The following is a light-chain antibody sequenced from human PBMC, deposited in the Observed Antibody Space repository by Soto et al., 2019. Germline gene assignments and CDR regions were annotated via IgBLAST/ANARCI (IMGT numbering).Light chain of an antibody. CDR1: QGISNS. Sequence: IKLTQSPSSLCASVGDSVTMSCRSSQGISNSLAWYQQKPGKAPKLLMYLASTLQSGVPARFSGSGSGTNFTLTISSLQPEDFATYYCQQLIRFPTKFGQGTKVDIK. V-gene: IGKV1-9*01. J-gene: IGKJ1*01. CDR2: LAS. CDR3: QQLIRFPTK.